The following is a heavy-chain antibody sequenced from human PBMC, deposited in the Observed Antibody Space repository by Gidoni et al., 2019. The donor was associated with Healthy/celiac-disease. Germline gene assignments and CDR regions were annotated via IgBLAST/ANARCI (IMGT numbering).Heavy chain of an antibody. V-gene: IGHV4-59*08. D-gene: IGHD3-3*02. CDR1: GGTISSYY. CDR3: ARLLARYFDY. CDR2: IYYSGST. J-gene: IGHJ4*02. Sequence: QVQLQESGPGLVKPSETLSLTCTVSGGTISSYYWSWIRQPPGKGLEWIGYIYYSGSTNSNPSLKSRVTISVDTSKNQFSLKLSSVTAADTAVYYCARLLARYFDYWGQGTLVTVSS.